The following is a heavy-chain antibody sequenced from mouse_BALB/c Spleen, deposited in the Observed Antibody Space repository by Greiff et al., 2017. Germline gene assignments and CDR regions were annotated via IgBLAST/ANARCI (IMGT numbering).Heavy chain of an antibody. CDR3: ARSPYYYGSSYGAMDY. J-gene: IGHJ4*01. V-gene: IGHV8-12*01. Sequence: QVTLKESGPGILQPSQTLSLTCSFSGFSLSTSGMGVSWIRQPSGKGLEWLAHIYWDDDKRYNPSLKSRLTISKDTSSNQVFLKITSVDTADTATYYCARSPYYYGSSYGAMDYWGQGTSVTVSS. CDR1: GFSLSTSGMG. D-gene: IGHD1-1*01. CDR2: IYWDDDK.